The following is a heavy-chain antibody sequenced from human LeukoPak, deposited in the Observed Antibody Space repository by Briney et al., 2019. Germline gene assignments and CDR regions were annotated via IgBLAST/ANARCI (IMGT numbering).Heavy chain of an antibody. Sequence: SVKVSCKASGGTFSSYAISWVRQAPGQGLEWMGGIIPIFGTANYAQKFQGRVTITTDESTSTAYMELSSLRSEDTAVYYCARGEKYSSSWYGYGPDYYYYMDVWGKGTTVTVSS. V-gene: IGHV1-69*05. CDR2: IIPIFGTA. CDR3: ARGEKYSSSWYGYGPDYYYYMDV. D-gene: IGHD6-13*01. J-gene: IGHJ6*03. CDR1: GGTFSSYA.